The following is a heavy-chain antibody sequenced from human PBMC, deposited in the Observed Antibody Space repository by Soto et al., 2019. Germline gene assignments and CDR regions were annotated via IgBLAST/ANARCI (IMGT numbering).Heavy chain of an antibody. D-gene: IGHD4-17*01. CDR1: GFTFSSYA. CDR3: ARPYGGKIGDAPDL. V-gene: IGHV3-23*01. CDR2: ISDAAGSA. Sequence: GGSLRLSCVASGFTFSSYAMSWVRQVPGKGLEWVSTISDAAGSAYYVDSVKGRFTISRDNSKKTLYLQMNSLRAEDSAVYNCARPYGGKIGDAPDLWGQGTMITV. J-gene: IGHJ3*01.